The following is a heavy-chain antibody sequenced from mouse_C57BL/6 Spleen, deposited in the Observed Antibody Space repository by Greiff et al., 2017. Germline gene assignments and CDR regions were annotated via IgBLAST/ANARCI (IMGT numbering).Heavy chain of an antibody. CDR3: TTTDYYGSSQAYFDY. CDR2: IDPENGDT. Sequence: VQLQESGAELVRPGASVKLSCTASGFNIKDDYMHWVKQRPEQGLEWIGWIDPENGDTEYASKFQGKATITADTSSNTAYLQLSSLTSEDTAVYYCTTTDYYGSSQAYFDYWGQGTTLTVSS. D-gene: IGHD1-1*01. V-gene: IGHV14-4*01. J-gene: IGHJ2*01. CDR1: GFNIKDDY.